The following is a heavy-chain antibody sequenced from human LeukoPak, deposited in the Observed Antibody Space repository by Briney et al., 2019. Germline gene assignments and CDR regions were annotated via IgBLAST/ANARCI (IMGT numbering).Heavy chain of an antibody. Sequence: PGGSLRLSCAASGFTFSNAWMSWVRQAPGKGLEWVGRIKSRTDGGTTDYAAPVKGRFTISRDDSKNTLYLQMNSLKTEDTAVYYCTTDAPTVTYFDYWGQGTLVTVSS. CDR3: TTDAPTVTYFDY. J-gene: IGHJ4*02. V-gene: IGHV3-15*01. D-gene: IGHD4-17*01. CDR2: IKSRTDGGTT. CDR1: GFTFSNAW.